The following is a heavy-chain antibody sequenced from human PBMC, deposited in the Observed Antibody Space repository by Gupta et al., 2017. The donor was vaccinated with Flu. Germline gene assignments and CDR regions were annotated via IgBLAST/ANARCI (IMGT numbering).Heavy chain of an antibody. Sequence: QVQLQESGPGVVKPSGTLSLTCTISGDAFIGGFWWSWVRQSPGKGLEWIGEIFHVGTTKYNPSLQSRVTISIDKAKNQFSLRLSSVTAADTAVYYCARVFWDTYAYRGTFDMWGRGRKVSVSS. CDR3: ARVFWDTYAYRGTFDM. D-gene: IGHD3-16*01. V-gene: IGHV4-4*02. CDR1: GDAFIGGFW. CDR2: IFHVGTT. J-gene: IGHJ3*01.